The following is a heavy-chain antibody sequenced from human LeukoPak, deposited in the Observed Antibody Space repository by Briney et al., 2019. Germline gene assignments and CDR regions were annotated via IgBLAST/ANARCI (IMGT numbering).Heavy chain of an antibody. CDR3: AADRGDYSGSYWTAFDI. Sequence: ASVKVSCKVSEYTLTELSMHWVRQAPGKGLEWLGGFDPEDGEIIYAQKFQGTVTMSDDTSTDTAYMELGSLRPDDTAVYYCAADRGDYSGSYWTAFDIWGQGTMVTVSS. J-gene: IGHJ3*02. D-gene: IGHD1-26*01. CDR2: FDPEDGEI. V-gene: IGHV1-24*01. CDR1: EYTLTELS.